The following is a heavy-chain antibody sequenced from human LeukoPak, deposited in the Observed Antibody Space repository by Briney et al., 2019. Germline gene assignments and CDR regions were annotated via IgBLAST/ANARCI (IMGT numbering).Heavy chain of an antibody. CDR2: ISGRGGST. CDR1: GFTFSSYA. V-gene: IGHV3-23*01. J-gene: IGHJ4*02. CDR3: AKVQKSMVTSIDY. D-gene: IGHD5-18*01. Sequence: PGGSLRLSCAASGFTFSSYAMSWVRQAPGKGLEWVSAISGRGGSTYYADSVKGRFTISRDNSKNTLYLQMNSLRAEDTAVYYCAKVQKSMVTSIDYWGQGTLVTVSS.